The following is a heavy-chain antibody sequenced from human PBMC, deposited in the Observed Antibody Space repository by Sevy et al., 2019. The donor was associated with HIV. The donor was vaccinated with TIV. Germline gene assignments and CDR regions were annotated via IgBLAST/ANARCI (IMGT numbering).Heavy chain of an antibody. CDR3: ARSQGSSSWEYYFDY. J-gene: IGHJ4*02. Sequence: GGSLRLSCAASGFTFSSYSMNWVRQAPGKGLEWVSYISSSSSTIYYADSVKGRFTISRDNAKNSLYLQMNSLRAEDTAVYYCARSQGSSSWEYYFDYWGQGTLVTVSS. CDR1: GFTFSSYS. CDR2: ISSSSSTI. D-gene: IGHD6-13*01. V-gene: IGHV3-48*01.